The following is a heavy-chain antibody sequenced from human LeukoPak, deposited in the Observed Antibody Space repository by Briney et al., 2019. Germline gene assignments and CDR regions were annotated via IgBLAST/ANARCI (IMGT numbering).Heavy chain of an antibody. Sequence: GGSLRLSCAASGFTFSSYGMYWVRQAPGKGLEWVAFIRYDGSNKYYADSVKGRFTVSRDNSKNTLYLQMKSLRAEDTAVYYCAKDMWPEDYYYYYYMDVWGKGTTVTISS. J-gene: IGHJ6*03. D-gene: IGHD1-14*01. CDR3: AKDMWPEDYYYYYYMDV. CDR2: IRYDGSNK. V-gene: IGHV3-30*02. CDR1: GFTFSSYG.